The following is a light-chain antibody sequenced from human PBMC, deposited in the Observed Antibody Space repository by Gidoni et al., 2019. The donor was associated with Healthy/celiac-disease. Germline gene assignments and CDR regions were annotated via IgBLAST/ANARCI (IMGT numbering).Light chain of an antibody. J-gene: IGKJ3*01. CDR1: QDISNY. CDR3: QQYDNLPSFT. V-gene: IGKV1-33*01. CDR2: AAS. Sequence: DIQTTQSPSSLSASLGDRVTITCQASQDISNYLNWYQQKPGNAPKLLIYAASNLETGVPSRFSGSGSGTDFTFTISSLQPEDSATYYCQQYDNLPSFTFGPGTKVDIK.